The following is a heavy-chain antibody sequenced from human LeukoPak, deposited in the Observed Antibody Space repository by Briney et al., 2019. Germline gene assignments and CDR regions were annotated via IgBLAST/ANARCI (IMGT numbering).Heavy chain of an antibody. Sequence: ASVKVSCKASGYTFSTYGISCLRQTPGQGLEWLGWNSAYNSNTNYAQNLQDRVVMTTDTSTSTAYMELRSLRSDDTAVYYCVRDHGLSPAGTVSPCDYWGQGILVTVSS. D-gene: IGHD6-13*01. CDR3: VRDHGLSPAGTVSPCDY. V-gene: IGHV1-18*01. CDR1: GYTFSTYG. J-gene: IGHJ4*02. CDR2: NSAYNSNT.